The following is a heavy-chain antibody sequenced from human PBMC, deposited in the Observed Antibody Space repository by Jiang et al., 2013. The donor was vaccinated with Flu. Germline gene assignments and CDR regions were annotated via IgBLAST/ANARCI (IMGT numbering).Heavy chain of an antibody. CDR3: AKSSTSTRLNCFDY. J-gene: IGHJ4*02. Sequence: VQLLESGGGLVQPGGPLRLSCAASGFTFSTYAMNWVRQAPGKGLEWVSTISGSGGSTDYADSVKGRFSISRDNSKNTLYLQMNSLRAEDTAVYYCAKSSTSTRLNCFDYWGQGALVTVSS. D-gene: IGHD2-2*01. CDR2: ISGSGGST. CDR1: GFTFSTYA. V-gene: IGHV3-23*01.